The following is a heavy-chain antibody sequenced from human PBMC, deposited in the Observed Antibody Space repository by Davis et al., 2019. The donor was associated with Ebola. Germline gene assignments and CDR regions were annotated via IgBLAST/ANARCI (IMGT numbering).Heavy chain of an antibody. D-gene: IGHD2-2*01. CDR2: FDPEDGET. V-gene: IGHV1-24*01. CDR1: GYSLTELS. J-gene: IGHJ3*02. Sequence: ASVKVSCKVSGYSLTELSMHWVRQAPGKGLEWMGGFDPEDGETIYAQKFQGRITMTDDTSTDTAYLELSSLGSEDTAVYFCDTDSSTWIESFDIWGQGTKVTVSS. CDR3: DTDSSTWIESFDI.